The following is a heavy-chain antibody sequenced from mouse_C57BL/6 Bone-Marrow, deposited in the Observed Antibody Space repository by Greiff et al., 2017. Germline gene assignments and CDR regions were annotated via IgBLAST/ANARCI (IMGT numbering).Heavy chain of an antibody. CDR2: IDPENGDT. Sequence: EVKLMESGAELVRPGASVKLSCTASGFNIKDDYMHWVKQRPEQGLEWIGRIDPENGDTEYASKFQGKATITADTSSNTAYLQLSRLTSEDTAVYDCTTPTDCGNCWAEFAYWGQGTLVTVSA. CDR1: GFNIKDDY. CDR3: TTPTDCGNCWAEFAY. V-gene: IGHV14-4*01. J-gene: IGHJ3*01. D-gene: IGHD2-1*01.